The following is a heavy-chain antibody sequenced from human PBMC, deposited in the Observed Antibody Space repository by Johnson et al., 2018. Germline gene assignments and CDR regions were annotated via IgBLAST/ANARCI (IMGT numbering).Heavy chain of an antibody. V-gene: IGHV3-23*04. CDR2: ISGSSDST. CDR3: AKDRFHGPQYDSSGYSMVAFDI. D-gene: IGHD3-22*01. CDR1: GFTFSSYA. Sequence: EVQLVESGGGLVHPGGSLRLSCAASGFTFSSYAMSWVRQAPGKGLDWVSGISGSSDSTYYADSMRGRFTISRDNSKHTLDLQMNSLRAEDTAVYYCAKDRFHGPQYDSSGYSMVAFDIWGQGTMVTVSS. J-gene: IGHJ3*02.